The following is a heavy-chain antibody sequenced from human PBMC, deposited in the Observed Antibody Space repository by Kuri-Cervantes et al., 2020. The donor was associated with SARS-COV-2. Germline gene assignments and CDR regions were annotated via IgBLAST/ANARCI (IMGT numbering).Heavy chain of an antibody. CDR3: ARGRGSSWRLNAFDI. CDR1: GGSFSGYY. Sequence: ESLKISCAVYGGSFSGYYWSWIRQPPGKGLEWIGEINHSGSTNYNPSLKSRVTISVDTSKNQFSLKLSSVTAADTAVYYCARGRGSSWRLNAFDIWGRGTMGTVSS. J-gene: IGHJ3*02. V-gene: IGHV4-34*01. D-gene: IGHD6-13*01. CDR2: INHSGST.